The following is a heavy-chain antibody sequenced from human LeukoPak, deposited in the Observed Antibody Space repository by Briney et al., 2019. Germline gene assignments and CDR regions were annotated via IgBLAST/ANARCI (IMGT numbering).Heavy chain of an antibody. CDR1: GFTFSSYW. V-gene: IGHV3-74*01. J-gene: IGHJ4*02. D-gene: IGHD5-12*01. Sequence: PGGSLRLSCAASGFTFSSYWMHWVRQAPGRGLVWVSRINSDGSSTSYADSVKGRFTISRDNSKNTLYLQMNSMRAEDTAVYYCAKDQGYTGHDFVDYWGQGTLVTVSS. CDR3: AKDQGYTGHDFVDY. CDR2: INSDGSST.